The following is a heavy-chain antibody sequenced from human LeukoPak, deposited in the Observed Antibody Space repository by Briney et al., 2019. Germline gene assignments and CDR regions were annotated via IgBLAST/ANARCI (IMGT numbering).Heavy chain of an antibody. Sequence: PGGSLRLSCAASGFTFSSYAMHWVRQAPGKGLEWVAVISYDGSNKYYADSVKGRFTISRGNSKNTLYLQMNSLRAEDTAVYYCARDGAGYSGYYYYYGMDVWGQGTTVTVSS. D-gene: IGHD5-12*01. CDR3: ARDGAGYSGYYYYYGMDV. CDR1: GFTFSSYA. J-gene: IGHJ6*02. CDR2: ISYDGSNK. V-gene: IGHV3-30*04.